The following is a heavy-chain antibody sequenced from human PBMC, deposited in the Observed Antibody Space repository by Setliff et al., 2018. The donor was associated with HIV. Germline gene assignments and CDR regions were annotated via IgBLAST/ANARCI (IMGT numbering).Heavy chain of an antibody. CDR2: ISSNGGST. Sequence: LRLSCAASGFTFSSYAMHWVRQAPGKGLEYVSAISSNGGSTYYADSVKGRFTISRDNSKNTLYLQMGSLRAEDMAVYYCARKLLTRPNYYGMDVWGQGTTVTVSS. CDR1: GFTFSSYA. D-gene: IGHD2-15*01. CDR3: ARKLLTRPNYYGMDV. V-gene: IGHV3-64*02. J-gene: IGHJ6*02.